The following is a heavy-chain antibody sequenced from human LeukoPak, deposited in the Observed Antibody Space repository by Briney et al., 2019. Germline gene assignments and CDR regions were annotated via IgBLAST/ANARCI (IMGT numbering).Heavy chain of an antibody. CDR1: GFTFSSYA. Sequence: PGGSLRLSCAASGFTFSSYAMSWVRQAPGKGLEWVSAISGSGGSTYYADSVKGRFTISRDNSKNTLYLQMNSLRAEDTAVYYCAKDLTYYYDSSGYGFGYWGQETLVTVSS. CDR3: AKDLTYYYDSSGYGFGY. J-gene: IGHJ4*02. CDR2: ISGSGGST. D-gene: IGHD3-22*01. V-gene: IGHV3-23*01.